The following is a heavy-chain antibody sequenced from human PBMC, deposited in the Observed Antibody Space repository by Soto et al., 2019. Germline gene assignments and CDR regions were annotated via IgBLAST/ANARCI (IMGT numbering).Heavy chain of an antibody. CDR3: AKAWRILYPSVDYFDD. J-gene: IGHJ4*01. D-gene: IGHD2-8*01. CDR1: GFTFSSYA. CDR2: ISGSGGST. Sequence: EVQLLESGGGLVQPGGSLRLSCAASGFTFSSYAMSWVRQAPGKGLEWVSAISGSGGSTYYADSVKGRFTISRDNSKNTLYLKMNSLRAEDTDVYYCAKAWRILYPSVDYFDDWGHGTLVTVSS. V-gene: IGHV3-23*01.